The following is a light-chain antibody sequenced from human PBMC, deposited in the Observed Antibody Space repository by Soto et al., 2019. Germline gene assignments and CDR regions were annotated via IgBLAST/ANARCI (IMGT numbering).Light chain of an antibody. V-gene: IGKV1-5*03. CDR1: QSISSW. CDR3: QQYHNYWT. Sequence: DIQMTQSPSTLSASVGDRVTITCRASQSISSWLAWYQQKPGKAPKLLIYKTSTLESGVPSRFSGSGSGTEFTLTISSLQPDDFETYYCQQYHNYWTFGQGTKVEIK. CDR2: KTS. J-gene: IGKJ1*01.